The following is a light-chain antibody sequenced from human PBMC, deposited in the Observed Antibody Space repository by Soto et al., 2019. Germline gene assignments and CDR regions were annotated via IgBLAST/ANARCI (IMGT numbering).Light chain of an antibody. J-gene: IGKJ4*02. CDR2: DAS. CDR1: QTVTNK. CDR3: QEYNSWPVT. Sequence: EIVMTQSPATLSVSPGERVVLSCRATQTVTNKLAWYQQKPGQAPRLLLYDASIRATGIPARFSGSGSGTEFPLTISSVQSEDFVLYYCQEYNSWPVTFGGGTKVEIK. V-gene: IGKV3-15*01.